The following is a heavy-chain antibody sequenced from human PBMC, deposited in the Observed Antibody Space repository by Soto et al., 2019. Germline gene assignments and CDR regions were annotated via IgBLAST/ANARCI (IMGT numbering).Heavy chain of an antibody. CDR3: ARDRDFYDSRGYYRTLES. D-gene: IGHD3-22*01. Sequence: PSETLSLTCSISCGSFSNDCWTWIRQSPGEGLEWVGYIFHSGISDYNPSVKSRVTISIDKSRNLFSLPLTSVTAADKAVYYCARDRDFYDSRGYYRTLESWGQGTMVTVSS. CDR2: IFHSGIS. J-gene: IGHJ5*01. V-gene: IGHV4-59*01. CDR1: CGSFSNDC.